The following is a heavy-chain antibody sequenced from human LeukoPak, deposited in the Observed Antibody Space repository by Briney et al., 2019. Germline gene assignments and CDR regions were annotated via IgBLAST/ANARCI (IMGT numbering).Heavy chain of an antibody. V-gene: IGHV4-59*01. D-gene: IGHD2-15*01. CDR1: GGSISSYY. CDR3: ARESIIVRIQCSGGSCHVFDY. Sequence: SETLSLTCTVSGGSISSYYWSWIRQPPGKGLEWIGDIYYSGSTNYNPSLKSRVTISVDTSKNQFSLKLSSVTAAGTAVYYCARESIIVRIQCSGGSCHVFDYWGQGTLVTVSS. CDR2: IYYSGST. J-gene: IGHJ4*02.